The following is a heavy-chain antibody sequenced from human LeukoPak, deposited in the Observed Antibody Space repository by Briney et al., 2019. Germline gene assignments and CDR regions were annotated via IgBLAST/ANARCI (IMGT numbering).Heavy chain of an antibody. CDR2: IYPGDSDT. V-gene: IGHV5-51*01. CDR1: GYSFTSYW. J-gene: IGHJ4*02. CDR3: ARIYDFWSGYPQYYFDY. Sequence: GESLKISCKGSGYSFTSYWIGWVRQMPGKGLEWMGIIYPGDSDTRYSPSFQGQVTISADKSISTAYLQWSSLKASDTAMYYCARIYDFWSGYPQYYFDYWGQGTLVTVPS. D-gene: IGHD3-3*01.